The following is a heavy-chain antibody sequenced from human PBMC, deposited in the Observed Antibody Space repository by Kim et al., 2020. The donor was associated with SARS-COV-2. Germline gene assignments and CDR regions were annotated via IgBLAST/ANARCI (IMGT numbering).Heavy chain of an antibody. V-gene: IGHV3-48*03. D-gene: IGHD3-22*01. Sequence: DSVKGRFTISRDNAKNSLYLHMSSLRVEDTAVYYCAGESYYDSSGYLLGYWGQGTLVTVSS. CDR3: AGESYYDSSGYLLGY. J-gene: IGHJ4*02.